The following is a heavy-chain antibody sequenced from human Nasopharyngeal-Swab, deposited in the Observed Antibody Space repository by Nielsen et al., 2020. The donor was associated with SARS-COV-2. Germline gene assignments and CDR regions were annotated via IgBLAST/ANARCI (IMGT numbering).Heavy chain of an antibody. Sequence: ASVKVSCKASGYTFTSYYMHWVRQAPGQGLEWMGIINPSGGSTSYAQKLQGRVTMTTDTSTSTAYMELRSLRSDDTAVYYCARENSPPTYYDFWSGYSPNYFDYWGQGTLVTVSS. J-gene: IGHJ4*02. CDR2: INPSGGST. V-gene: IGHV1-46*01. D-gene: IGHD3-3*01. CDR3: ARENSPPTYYDFWSGYSPNYFDY. CDR1: GYTFTSYY.